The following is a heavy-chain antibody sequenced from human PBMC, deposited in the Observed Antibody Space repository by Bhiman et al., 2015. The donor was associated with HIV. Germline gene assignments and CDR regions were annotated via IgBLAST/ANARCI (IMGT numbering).Heavy chain of an antibody. D-gene: IGHD1-1*01. CDR3: AKGSTLWNPRLGDAFDI. CDR1: GFSFDDYG. V-gene: IGHV3-9*01. Sequence: EVHLVESGGGLVQPGRSLRLSCAASGFSFDDYGMHWVRQAPGKGLEWLSGISWNSDTIVYADSVKGRFTISRDNAKNSLYLQMNSLRAEDTAFYYCAKGSTLWNPRLGDAFDIWGQGTLVSVSS. CDR2: ISWNSDTI. J-gene: IGHJ3*02.